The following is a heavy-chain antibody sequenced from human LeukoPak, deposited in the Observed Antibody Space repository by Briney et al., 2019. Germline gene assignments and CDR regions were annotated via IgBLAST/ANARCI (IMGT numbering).Heavy chain of an antibody. J-gene: IGHJ4*02. CDR2: IIPIFGIA. V-gene: IGHV1-69*04. D-gene: IGHD5-24*01. CDR1: GGTFSSYA. CDR3: ASGGPEMATIGGDYFDY. Sequence: SAKVSCTASGGTFSSYAISWVRQAPGQELEWMGRIIPIFGIANYAQQFQGRVTITADKSTSTAYMERSSLRSEDTAVYYCASGGPEMATIGGDYFDYWGQGTLVTVSS.